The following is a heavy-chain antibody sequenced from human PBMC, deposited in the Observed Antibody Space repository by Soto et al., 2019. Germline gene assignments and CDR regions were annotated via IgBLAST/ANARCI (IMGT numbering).Heavy chain of an antibody. J-gene: IGHJ2*01. V-gene: IGHV4-39*01. CDR3: AKTGPYDILTYWYFDL. CDR1: GYSISSSSYY. CDR2: IYYSGTT. Sequence: SETLSLTCIVSGYSISSSSYYWVWIRQPPGKGLEWIGSIYYSGTTYYNPSLESRVTISIDTSKNQFSLKVSSLTAADTAVYYCAKTGPYDILTYWYFDLWGRGTLVTVSS. D-gene: IGHD3-9*01.